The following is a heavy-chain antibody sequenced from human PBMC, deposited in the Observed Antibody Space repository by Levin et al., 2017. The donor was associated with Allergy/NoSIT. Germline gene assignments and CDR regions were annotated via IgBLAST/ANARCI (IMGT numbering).Heavy chain of an antibody. CDR1: GGSISSYY. D-gene: IGHD3-22*01. J-gene: IGHJ4*02. Sequence: SQTLSLTCTVSGGSISSYYWSWIRQPPGKGLEWIGYIYYSGSTNYNPSLKSRVTISVDTSKNQFSLKLSSVTAADTAVYYCARTLNYYDSSGETNYFDYWGQGTLVTVSS. CDR3: ARTLNYYDSSGETNYFDY. V-gene: IGHV4-59*01. CDR2: IYYSGST.